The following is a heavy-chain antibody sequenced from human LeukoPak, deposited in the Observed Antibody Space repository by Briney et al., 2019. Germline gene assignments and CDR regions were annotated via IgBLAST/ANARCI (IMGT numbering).Heavy chain of an antibody. CDR1: GYSISSGYY. D-gene: IGHD4-11*01. V-gene: IGHV4-38-2*02. CDR2: IYHSGST. J-gene: IGHJ5*02. Sequence: SETLSLTCTVSGYSISSGYYGGWIRQPPGKGLEWIGSIYHSGSTYYNPSLKSRVTISVDTSKNQFSLKLSSVTAADTAVYYCARGWRTVTTPWGQGTLVTVSS. CDR3: ARGWRTVTTP.